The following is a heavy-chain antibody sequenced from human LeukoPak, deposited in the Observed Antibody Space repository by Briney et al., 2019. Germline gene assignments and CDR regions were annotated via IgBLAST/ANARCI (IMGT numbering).Heavy chain of an antibody. CDR3: ARDWGSLGYCSGGSCYQYFQH. J-gene: IGHJ1*01. D-gene: IGHD2-15*01. Sequence: ASVKVSCKASGYTFTSYYMHWVRQAPGQGLEWMGIINPSGGSTSYAQKFQGRVTMTRDTSISTAYMELSRLRSDDTAVYYCARDWGSLGYCSGGSCYQYFQHWGQGTLVTVSS. CDR2: INPSGGST. CDR1: GYTFTSYY. V-gene: IGHV1-46*01.